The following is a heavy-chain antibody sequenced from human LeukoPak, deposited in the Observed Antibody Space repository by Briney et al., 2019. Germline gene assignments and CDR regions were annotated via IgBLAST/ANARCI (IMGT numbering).Heavy chain of an antibody. Sequence: PGGSLRLSCAASGFTFSSYWMHWVRQAPGKGLVWVSRINTDGSSTSYADSVKGRFTISRDNAKNTLYLQMNSLRAEDTAVYYCTRVRYSGYDLGSFDYWGQGTLVTVSS. CDR3: TRVRYSGYDLGSFDY. J-gene: IGHJ4*02. CDR1: GFTFSSYW. V-gene: IGHV3-74*01. CDR2: INTDGSST. D-gene: IGHD5-12*01.